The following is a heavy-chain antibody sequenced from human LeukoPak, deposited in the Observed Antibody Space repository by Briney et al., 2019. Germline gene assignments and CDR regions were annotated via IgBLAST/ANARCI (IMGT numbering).Heavy chain of an antibody. CDR3: AKGLSGSPGDAFDI. CDR1: GFTFDDYA. D-gene: IGHD1-26*01. Sequence: GGSLRLSCAASGFTFDDYAMHWVRQAPGKGLEWVSGISYNSGRLIYADSVKGRFTISRDNAKNSLYLQMNSLRAEDMALYYCAKGLSGSPGDAFDIWGQGTMVIVSS. CDR2: ISYNSGRL. V-gene: IGHV3-9*03. J-gene: IGHJ3*02.